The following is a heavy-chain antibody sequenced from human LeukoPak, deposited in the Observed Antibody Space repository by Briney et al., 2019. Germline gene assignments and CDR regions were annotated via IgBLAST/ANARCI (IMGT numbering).Heavy chain of an antibody. V-gene: IGHV1-69*02. CDR2: IIPMLGIP. D-gene: IGHD3-16*01. Sequence: ASVKVSCKASGGTSITHIINWVRQAPGQGLERMGRIIPMLGIPNYAQKFQGRVTFTADRSTNTAYMALSSLRSEDTAVYYCARHSSRESFYDFDSWGQGALIIVSS. CDR1: GGTSITHI. CDR3: ARHSSRESFYDFDS. J-gene: IGHJ4*02.